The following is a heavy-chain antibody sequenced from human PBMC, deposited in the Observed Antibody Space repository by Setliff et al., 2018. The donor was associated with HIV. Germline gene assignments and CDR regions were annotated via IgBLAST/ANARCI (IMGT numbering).Heavy chain of an antibody. V-gene: IGHV4-31*03. CDR1: GRSISSGGSC. CDR2: IYDSGKT. Sequence: SLTCSVSGRSISSGGSCWSWVRQNPGKGLEWIGYIYDSGKTHYNPSLRSRVSISADTSKNQFSLSLTSVTAADTAIYYCARDRMSRGYTAAFEIWGQGTVVTVSS. J-gene: IGHJ3*02. D-gene: IGHD3-22*01. CDR3: ARDRMSRGYTAAFEI.